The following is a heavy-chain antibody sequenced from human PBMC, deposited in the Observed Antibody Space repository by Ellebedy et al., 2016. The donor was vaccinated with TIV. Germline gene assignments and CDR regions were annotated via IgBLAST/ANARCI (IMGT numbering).Heavy chain of an antibody. V-gene: IGHV5-10-1*01. CDR1: GYSFASQW. Sequence: PGGSLRLSCKGSGYSFASQWISWVRQVPGKGLEWMGRIDPGDSYINYSPPFQGHVTFSTDKSISTAYLQWGSLKASDTAMYYCARLVLRTTSTRGDVFDIWGQGTMVTVSS. D-gene: IGHD2/OR15-2a*01. J-gene: IGHJ3*02. CDR3: ARLVLRTTSTRGDVFDI. CDR2: IDPGDSYI.